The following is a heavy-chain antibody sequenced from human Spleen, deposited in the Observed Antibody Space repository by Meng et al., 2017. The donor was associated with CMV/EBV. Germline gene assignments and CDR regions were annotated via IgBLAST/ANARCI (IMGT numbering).Heavy chain of an antibody. CDR2: IMSDGSVT. CDR3: VRGVAGNSH. D-gene: IGHD4-23*01. J-gene: IGHJ4*02. V-gene: IGHV3-74*01. Sequence: GESLKISCEASGFSFSSYWMHWVRQVPGKGLLWVSRIMSDGSVTGHADSVKGRFTISRDNAKNTLYLQMNDLRVEDTAVYYCVRGVAGNSHWGQGALVTVSS. CDR1: GFSFSSYW.